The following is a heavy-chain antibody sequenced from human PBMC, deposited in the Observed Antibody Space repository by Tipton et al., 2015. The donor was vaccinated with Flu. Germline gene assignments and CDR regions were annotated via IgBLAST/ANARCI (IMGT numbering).Heavy chain of an antibody. CDR2: ISAGGST. J-gene: IGHJ3*02. CDR1: GGSISTYF. V-gene: IGHV4-4*07. D-gene: IGHD3-16*01. Sequence: TLSLTCTVSGGSISTYFWSWIRQPAGKGLEWIGRISAGGSTVYNSSLESRVTLSRDTSKNHFSLRLGSVTAADTALYYCAREWGDAFDIWGQGTMVTVSS. CDR3: AREWGDAFDI.